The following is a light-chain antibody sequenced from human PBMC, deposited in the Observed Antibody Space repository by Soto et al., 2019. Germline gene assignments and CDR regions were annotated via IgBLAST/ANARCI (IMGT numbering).Light chain of an antibody. CDR2: GAS. J-gene: IGKJ5*01. CDR3: QQYVSSQIT. CDR1: LSVVSSY. V-gene: IGKV3-20*01. Sequence: EIVLTQSPGTLSLSPGERAAISCGDTLSVVSSYLAWYQQKPGQAPRLLIYGASSRATGIPDRFSGSGSGTDFTLTISRLEPEDFAVYYCQQYVSSQITFGQGTRLEIK.